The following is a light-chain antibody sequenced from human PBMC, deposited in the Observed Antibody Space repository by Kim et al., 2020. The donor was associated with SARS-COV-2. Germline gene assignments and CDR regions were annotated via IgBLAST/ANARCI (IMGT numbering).Light chain of an antibody. V-gene: IGLV3-1*01. CDR3: QAWDASTVL. CDR2: RDT. Sequence: SYELTQPPSVSVSPGQTASITCSGYKLGDKYVSWYQQKPGQSPVLVIYRDTNRPSGIPERFSGSNSGSTATLTISGTQAMDEADYYCQAWDASTVLFGGGTQLTVL. J-gene: IGLJ2*01. CDR1: KLGDKY.